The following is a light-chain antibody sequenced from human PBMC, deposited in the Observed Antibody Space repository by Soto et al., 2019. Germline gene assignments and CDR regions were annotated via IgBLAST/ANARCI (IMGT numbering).Light chain of an antibody. CDR2: DAS. CDR3: QQRNNWPPIT. CDR1: QSVRRY. J-gene: IGKJ5*01. V-gene: IGKV3-11*01. Sequence: EIVLTQSPATLSLSPGERATLSCRASQSVRRYLAWYQQKPGQAPRLLIYDASNRATGIPARFSGSGSGTDFTLTISSLEPEDFAVYYWQQRNNWPPITFGQGKRLEIK.